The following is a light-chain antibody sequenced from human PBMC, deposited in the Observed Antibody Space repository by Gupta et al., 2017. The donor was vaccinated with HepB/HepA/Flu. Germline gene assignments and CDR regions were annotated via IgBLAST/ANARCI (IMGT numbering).Light chain of an antibody. V-gene: IGKV3-11*01. CDR2: DAS. CDR3: QQRSTWPLT. CDR1: QRIINY. J-gene: IGKJ4*01. Sequence: EIVLTQSPATLSLSPGERATLSCRASQRIINYLAWYQQKPGQAPRLLIYDASTRATGIPARFSGSGSGTDFTLTISSLEPEDFAVYYCQQRSTWPLTFGGGTKVEIK.